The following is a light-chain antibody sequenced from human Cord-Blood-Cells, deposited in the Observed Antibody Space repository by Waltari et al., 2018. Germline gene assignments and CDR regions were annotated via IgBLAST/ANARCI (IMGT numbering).Light chain of an antibody. CDR2: EGS. Sequence: QSALTQPASVSGSPGQSTTISCPGTSSDVGSYNLVSWYQQHPGKAPKLMIYEGSKRPSGVSNRFSGSKSGNTASLTISGLQAEDEADYYCCSYAGSSWVFGGGTKLTVL. CDR1: SSDVGSYNL. CDR3: CSYAGSSWV. V-gene: IGLV2-23*01. J-gene: IGLJ3*02.